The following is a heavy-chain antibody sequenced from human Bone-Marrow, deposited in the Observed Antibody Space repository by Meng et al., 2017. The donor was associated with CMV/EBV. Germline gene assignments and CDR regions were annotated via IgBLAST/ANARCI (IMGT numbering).Heavy chain of an antibody. Sequence: GSLRLSCTVSGGSISSYYWSWIRQPPGKGLEWIGYIYYSGSTNDNPSLKSRVTISVDTSKNQFSLKLSSVTAADTAVYYCARAPKGGSFDYWGQGTLVTVSS. CDR1: GGSISSYY. D-gene: IGHD3-16*01. CDR3: ARAPKGGSFDY. J-gene: IGHJ4*02. CDR2: IYYSGST. V-gene: IGHV4-59*12.